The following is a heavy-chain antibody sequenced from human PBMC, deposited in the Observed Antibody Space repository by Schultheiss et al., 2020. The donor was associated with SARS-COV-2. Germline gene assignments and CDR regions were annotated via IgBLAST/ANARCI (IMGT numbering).Heavy chain of an antibody. CDR1: GFTFSSYD. V-gene: IGHV3-13*01. Sequence: GGSLRLSCAASGFTFSSYDMHWVRQATGKSLEWVSAIGAAGDTYYLGSVKGRFTISRDNSKNTLYLQMNSLRAEDTAVYYCARDPDLGGSGWYLVFYGMDVWGQGTTVTVSS. D-gene: IGHD6-19*01. CDR2: IGAAGDT. CDR3: ARDPDLGGSGWYLVFYGMDV. J-gene: IGHJ6*02.